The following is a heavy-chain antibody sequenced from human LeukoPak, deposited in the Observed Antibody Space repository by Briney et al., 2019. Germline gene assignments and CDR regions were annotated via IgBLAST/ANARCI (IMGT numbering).Heavy chain of an antibody. J-gene: IGHJ6*03. Sequence: SETLSLNCTGSGGSISSYYWSWLRQPAGKGLEWIGRIYTSGSTNYNPSRKSRVTISVDTSKNQFSLKLSSVTAADTAVYYCARYSSSSGSYYYYYYMDVWGKGTTVTVSS. V-gene: IGHV4-4*07. CDR1: GGSISSYY. CDR3: ARYSSSSGSYYYYYYMDV. D-gene: IGHD6-6*01. CDR2: IYTSGST.